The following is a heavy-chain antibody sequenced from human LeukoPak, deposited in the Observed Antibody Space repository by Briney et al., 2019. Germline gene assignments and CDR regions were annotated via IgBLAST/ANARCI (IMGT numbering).Heavy chain of an antibody. CDR2: IYHSGST. D-gene: IGHD2-2*01. J-gene: IGHJ4*02. Sequence: SETLSLTCTVSGGSISSYYWSWIRQPPGKGLEWIGSIYHSGSTYYNPSLKSRVTISVDTFKNQFSLKLSSVAAGDTGVYYCAGGLSVWCRSTSCILQGKKYFDCWGQGTLVTVSS. CDR3: AGGLSVWCRSTSCILQGKKYFDC. V-gene: IGHV4-59*04. CDR1: GGSISSYY.